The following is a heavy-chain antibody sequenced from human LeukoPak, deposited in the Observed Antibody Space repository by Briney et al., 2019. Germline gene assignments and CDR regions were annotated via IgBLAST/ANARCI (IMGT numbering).Heavy chain of an antibody. Sequence: EGSLRLSCAASGFTFSSYWMSWVRQAPGKGLEWVASIKQDGREKYYVDSVKGRFTISRDNAKNSLYLQMNSLRAEDTAVYYCARVRGGSYFYWGQGTLVTVSS. J-gene: IGHJ4*02. CDR2: IKQDGREK. V-gene: IGHV3-7*01. D-gene: IGHD1-26*01. CDR3: ARVRGGSYFY. CDR1: GFTFSSYW.